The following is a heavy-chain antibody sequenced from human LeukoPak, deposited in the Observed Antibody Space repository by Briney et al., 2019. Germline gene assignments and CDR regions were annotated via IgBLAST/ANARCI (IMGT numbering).Heavy chain of an antibody. Sequence: GGSLRLSCAASGFTFSSYSMNWVRQAPGKGLEWVSSISSSSSYIYYADAVKGGFTISRENAKNSLYLQINSLRAEDTAVYYCAREDGIVATRNYFDYWGQGTLVTVSS. CDR3: AREDGIVATRNYFDY. D-gene: IGHD5-12*01. CDR2: ISSSSSYI. J-gene: IGHJ4*02. V-gene: IGHV3-21*01. CDR1: GFTFSSYS.